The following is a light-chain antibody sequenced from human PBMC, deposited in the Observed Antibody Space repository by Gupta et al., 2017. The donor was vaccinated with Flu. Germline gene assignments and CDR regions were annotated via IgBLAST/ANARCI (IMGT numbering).Light chain of an antibody. CDR2: DVS. V-gene: IGLV2-11*01. CDR1: SSDVGGYNY. J-gene: IGLJ2*01. Sequence: QSALNQPRSVSGSPGQSVTISCTGTSSDVGGYNYVSWCQQHPGKAPKLMIYDVSRRPSGVPDRFSGSKSGNTASLTISGLQAEDEADYYCCSYAGAYTWVFGGGTKLTVL. CDR3: CSYAGAYTWV.